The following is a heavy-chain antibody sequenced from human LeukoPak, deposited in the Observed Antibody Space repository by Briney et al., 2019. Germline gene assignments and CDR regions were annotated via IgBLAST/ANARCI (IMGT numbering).Heavy chain of an antibody. V-gene: IGHV3-30*18. J-gene: IGHJ4*02. CDR2: ISNDGSRK. D-gene: IGHD2-15*01. CDR3: AKFMDLGFYSAFDY. Sequence: GGSLRLSCAPSGFTFSRHGMHWVRQAPGKGLEWVAIISNDGSRKYYAHSVEGRFTISRDNSKNTLYLQMDSLRAGDTAVYYCAKFMDLGFYSAFDYWGQGTLVTVSS. CDR1: GFTFSRHG.